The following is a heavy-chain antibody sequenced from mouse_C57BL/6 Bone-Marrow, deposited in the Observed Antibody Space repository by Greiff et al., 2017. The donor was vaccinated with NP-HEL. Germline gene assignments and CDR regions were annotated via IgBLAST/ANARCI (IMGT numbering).Heavy chain of an antibody. CDR2: IWSGGST. J-gene: IGHJ4*01. CDR1: GFSLTSYG. Sequence: VQLKESGPGLVQPSQSLSITCTVSGFSLTSYGVHWVRQSPGKGLEWLGVIWSGGSTDYNAAFISRLSISKDNSKSQVFFKMNSLQADDTAIYYCARVWFSRYYAMDYWGQGTSVTVSS. CDR3: ARVWFSRYYAMDY. D-gene: IGHD2-10*02. V-gene: IGHV2-2*01.